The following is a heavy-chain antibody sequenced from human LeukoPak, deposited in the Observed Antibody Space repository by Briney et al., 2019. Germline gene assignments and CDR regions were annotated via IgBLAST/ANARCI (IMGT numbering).Heavy chain of an antibody. Sequence: SETLSLTCTVSGGSISSYYWSWIRQPPGKGLEWIGYIYYSGSTNYNPSLKSRVTISVDTSKNQFSLKLSSVTAADTAVYYCARVRAEMATRTIDYWGQGTLVTVSS. CDR3: ARVRAEMATRTIDY. CDR1: GGSISSYY. CDR2: IYYSGST. D-gene: IGHD5-24*01. J-gene: IGHJ4*02. V-gene: IGHV4-59*01.